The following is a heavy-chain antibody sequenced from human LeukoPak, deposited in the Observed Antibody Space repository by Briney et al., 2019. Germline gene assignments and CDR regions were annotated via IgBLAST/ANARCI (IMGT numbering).Heavy chain of an antibody. CDR2: IYYSGST. J-gene: IGHJ6*02. CDR3: ARDSDPYGMDV. D-gene: IGHD6-25*01. Sequence: SETLSLTCTVSGGSISSYYWSWIRQPPGKGLEWIGYIYYSGSTNYNPSLKSRVTISVDTSKNQFSLKLSSVTAADTAVYYCARDSDPYGMDVWGQGTTVTVSS. CDR1: GGSISSYY. V-gene: IGHV4-59*01.